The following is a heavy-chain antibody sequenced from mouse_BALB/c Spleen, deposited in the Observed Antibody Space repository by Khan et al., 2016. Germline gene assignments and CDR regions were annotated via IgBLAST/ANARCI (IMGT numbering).Heavy chain of an antibody. D-gene: IGHD1-1*01. V-gene: IGHV3-6*02. J-gene: IGHJ1*01. Sequence: EVQLQEPGPGLVKPSQSLSLTRSVTGYPITSGYYWNWIRQFPGNKLEWMGYISYDGSNNYNPSLKNRISITRDTSKNPSFLKLNSVTTEDTATXYCARDPFYYYGSSYWSFDVWGAATTLTVSS. CDR3: ARDPFYYYGSSYWSFDV. CDR1: GYPITSGYY. CDR2: ISYDGSN.